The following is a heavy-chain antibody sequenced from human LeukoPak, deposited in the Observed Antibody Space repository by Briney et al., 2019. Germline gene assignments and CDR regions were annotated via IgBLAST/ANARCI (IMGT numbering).Heavy chain of an antibody. CDR1: GFTIDDYA. V-gene: IGHV3-9*01. CDR3: ARGDDFWSGSFDY. CDR2: ISWNSGSI. D-gene: IGHD3-3*01. J-gene: IGHJ4*02. Sequence: GRSLRLSCAASGFTIDDYAMHWVRQAPGKGLEWVSGISWNSGSIGYADSVKGRFTISRDNAKNSLYLQMNSLRAEDTAVYYCARGDDFWSGSFDYWGQGTLVTVSS.